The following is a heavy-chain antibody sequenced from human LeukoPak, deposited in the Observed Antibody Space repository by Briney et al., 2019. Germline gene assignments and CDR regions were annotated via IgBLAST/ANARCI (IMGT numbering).Heavy chain of an antibody. J-gene: IGHJ5*02. V-gene: IGHV1-3*01. Sequence: ASVKVSCKASGYTFTSYAMHWVRQAPGQRLEWMGWINAGNGNTKYSQKFQGRVTITRDTSASTAYMELSSLRSEDTAVYYCARALWLDLNWFDPWGQGTLVTVSS. CDR2: INAGNGNT. CDR3: ARALWLDLNWFDP. D-gene: IGHD6-19*01. CDR1: GYTFTSYA.